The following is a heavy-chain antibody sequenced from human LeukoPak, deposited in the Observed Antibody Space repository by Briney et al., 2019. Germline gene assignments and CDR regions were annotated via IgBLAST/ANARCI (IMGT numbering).Heavy chain of an antibody. Sequence: SQTLSLTCTVSGDSISSGGYYWSWLRQPPGKGLEWIGYIYHSGSTYYNPSLKSRVTISVDTSKNQFSLKLSSVTAADTAVYYCARAPSPSYCGGDCYHDAFDIWGQGTMVTVSS. CDR1: GDSISSGGYY. CDR2: IYHSGST. J-gene: IGHJ3*02. D-gene: IGHD2-21*02. V-gene: IGHV4-30-2*01. CDR3: ARAPSPSYCGGDCYHDAFDI.